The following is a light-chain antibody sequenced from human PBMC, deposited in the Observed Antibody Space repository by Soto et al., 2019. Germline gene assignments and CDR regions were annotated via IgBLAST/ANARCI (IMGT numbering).Light chain of an antibody. CDR3: SSYTSSSTLYV. V-gene: IGLV2-14*01. Sequence: QSALTQPASVSGSPGQSITISCTGTSSDVGGYHYVSWYQQHPGKAPKLMIYEVSNRPSGVSNRFSGSKSGNTASLTISGLQAEDEADYYCSSYTSSSTLYVSGTGTKLTLL. CDR2: EVS. CDR1: SSDVGGYHY. J-gene: IGLJ1*01.